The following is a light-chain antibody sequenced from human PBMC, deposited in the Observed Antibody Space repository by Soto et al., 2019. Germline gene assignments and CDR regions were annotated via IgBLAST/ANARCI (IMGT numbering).Light chain of an antibody. J-gene: IGKJ1*01. CDR1: QSVSSSY. Sequence: EIVLTQSPGPLSLSPGERATLSCRSSQSVSSSYLAWYQQKPGQAPRLLIYDVSNRATGIPARFSGSGSGTDFTLTISSLEPEDFAVYYCQQRSNWPRTFGQGTKVDIK. CDR3: QQRSNWPRT. V-gene: IGKV3D-20*02. CDR2: DVS.